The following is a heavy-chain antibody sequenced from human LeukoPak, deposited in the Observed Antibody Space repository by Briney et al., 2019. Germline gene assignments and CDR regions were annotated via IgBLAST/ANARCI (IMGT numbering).Heavy chain of an antibody. D-gene: IGHD6-13*01. CDR2: IYSGGST. J-gene: IGHJ6*03. Sequence: GGSLRLSCAASGFAFSSYSMNWVRQAPGKGLEWVSVIYSGGSTYYADSVKGRFTISRDNSKNTLYLQMNSLRAEDTAVYYCARDDQQTWPKEYYMDVWGKGTTVTVSS. CDR1: GFAFSSYS. V-gene: IGHV3-66*02. CDR3: ARDDQQTWPKEYYMDV.